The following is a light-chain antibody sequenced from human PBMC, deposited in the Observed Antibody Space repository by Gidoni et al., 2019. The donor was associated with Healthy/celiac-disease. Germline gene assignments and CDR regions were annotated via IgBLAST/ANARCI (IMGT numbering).Light chain of an antibody. CDR2: GAP. Sequence: ELVLTPSPGPLSLSPGERAILACRASQSVSSSYLAWYQQTPGQAPRLLIYGAPRRATGIADRFSGSGSGTDFTLTISRLEPEDFAVYYCQQYGSSPRTFGQGTKLEIK. J-gene: IGKJ2*01. CDR1: QSVSSSY. CDR3: QQYGSSPRT. V-gene: IGKV3-20*01.